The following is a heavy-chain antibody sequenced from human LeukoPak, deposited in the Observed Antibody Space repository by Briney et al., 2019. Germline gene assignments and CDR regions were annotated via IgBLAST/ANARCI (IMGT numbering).Heavy chain of an antibody. D-gene: IGHD3/OR15-3a*01. CDR3: ARVPHYYFGYGYFDT. CDR1: GGSFSGYY. CDR2: IDESGTT. J-gene: IGHJ4*02. V-gene: IGHV4-34*01. Sequence: SETLSLTCVVNGGSFSGYYWSWIRQPPGKGLEWIGEIDESGTTNYNPSLKSRVAISIDTSKKQFSLTLTSMTAADTAVYYCARVPHYYFGYGYFDTWGQGTRVTVSS.